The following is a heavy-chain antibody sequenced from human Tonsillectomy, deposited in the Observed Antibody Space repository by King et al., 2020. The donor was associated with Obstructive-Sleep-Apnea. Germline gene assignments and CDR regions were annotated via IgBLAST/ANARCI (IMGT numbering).Heavy chain of an antibody. CDR2: INGDGGST. CDR3: AMVEQNSSSWYYAFAI. V-gene: IGHV3-74*01. Sequence: VQLVESGGGLVQPGGSLRLSCAASGFTFSSNWMHWVRQAPGKGLVWVSHINGDGGSTTYADSVRGRFTISRDNAKNTLYLQMNSLWAEDTAVYYCAMVEQNSSSWYYAFAIWGLGTMVTVSS. J-gene: IGHJ3*02. CDR1: GFTFSSNW. D-gene: IGHD6-13*01.